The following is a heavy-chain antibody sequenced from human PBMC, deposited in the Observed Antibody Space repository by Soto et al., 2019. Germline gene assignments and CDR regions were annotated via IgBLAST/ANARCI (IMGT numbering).Heavy chain of an antibody. J-gene: IGHJ4*02. CDR1: GGSISSGDYY. V-gene: IGHV4-30-4*01. CDR3: ARETPIRLGELTPTN. Sequence: PSETLSLTCTVSGGSISSGDYYWSWIRQPPGKGLEWIGYIYYSGSTYYNPSLKSRVTISVDTSKNQFSLKLSSVAAADTAVYYCARETPIRLGELTPTNWGQGTLVTVSS. D-gene: IGHD3-16*01. CDR2: IYYSGST.